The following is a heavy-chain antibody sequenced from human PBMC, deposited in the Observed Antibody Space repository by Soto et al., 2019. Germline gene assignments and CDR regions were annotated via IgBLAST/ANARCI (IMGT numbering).Heavy chain of an antibody. CDR1: GGSISSYY. D-gene: IGHD2-21*01. CDR2: IYYSGST. CDR3: ASFFSLSAPPPNLFSP. V-gene: IGHV4-59*01. Sequence: SETLSLTCTVSGGSISSYYWSWIRQPPGKGLEWIGYIYYSGSTNYNPSLKSRVTISVDPSKNQFSLKLSSVTAADTAVYYCASFFSLSAPPPNLFSPCAQGSLVPVSS. J-gene: IGHJ5*02.